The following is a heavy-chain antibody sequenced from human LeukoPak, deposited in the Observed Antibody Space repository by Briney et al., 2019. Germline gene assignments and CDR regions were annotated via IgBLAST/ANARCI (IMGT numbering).Heavy chain of an antibody. CDR2: INSDGSTI. V-gene: IGHV3-74*01. J-gene: IGHJ4*02. Sequence: PGGSLRLSCAASGFTFGNYWMHWVRQAPGGGLAWVSRINSDGSTIDYADSVKGRFTISRDNAGSTLYLQMNSMRAEDTAVYFRARAGWYYFAYWGQGALVTVSS. CDR3: ARAGWYYFAY. D-gene: IGHD2-15*01. CDR1: GFTFGNYW.